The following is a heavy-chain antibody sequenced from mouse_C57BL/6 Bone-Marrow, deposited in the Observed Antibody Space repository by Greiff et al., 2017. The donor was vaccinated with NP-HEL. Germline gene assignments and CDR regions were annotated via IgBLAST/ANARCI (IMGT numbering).Heavy chain of an antibody. CDR2: ISSGGSYT. J-gene: IGHJ1*03. V-gene: IGHV5-6*01. D-gene: IGHD2-3*01. Sequence: EVQLVESGGDLVKPGGSLKLSCAASGFTFSSYGMSWVRQTPDKRLEWVATISSGGSYTYYPDSVKGRFTISRDNAKNTLYLQMSRLKSEDTAMYYCARHRGVDDGYYGGYFDVWGTGTTVTVSS. CDR3: ARHRGVDDGYYGGYFDV. CDR1: GFTFSSYG.